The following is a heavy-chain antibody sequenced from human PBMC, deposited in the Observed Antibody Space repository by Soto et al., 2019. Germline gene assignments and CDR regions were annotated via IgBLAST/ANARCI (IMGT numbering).Heavy chain of an antibody. V-gene: IGHV3-7*04. CDR3: ARGDVAGYFDY. CDR1: GFTFSSYW. J-gene: IGHJ4*02. CDR2: IKQDGSEK. Sequence: EVQLVESGGGLVQPGGSLRLSCAASGFTFSSYWMSWVRQAPGKGLEWVANIKQDGSEKYYVDSVKGRFTISRDNAKKSLYLQMNSLRAEDPAVYYCARGDVAGYFDYWGQGTLVTVSS. D-gene: IGHD6-19*01.